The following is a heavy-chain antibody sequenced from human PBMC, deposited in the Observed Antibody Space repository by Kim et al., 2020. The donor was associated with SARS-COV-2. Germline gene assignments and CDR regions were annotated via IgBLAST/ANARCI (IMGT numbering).Heavy chain of an antibody. V-gene: IGHV4-59*08. CDR3: GRLVFSGTQRYFDL. J-gene: IGHJ2*01. CDR1: GGSISSYY. D-gene: IGHD6-13*01. CDR2: IYYSGST. Sequence: SETLSLTCTVSGGSISSYYWSWIRQPPGKGLEWIGYIYYSGSTNYNPSLKSRGTTSVDTSKNQFSLKLSSVTAADTAVYYCGRLVFSGTQRYFDLWGRGT.